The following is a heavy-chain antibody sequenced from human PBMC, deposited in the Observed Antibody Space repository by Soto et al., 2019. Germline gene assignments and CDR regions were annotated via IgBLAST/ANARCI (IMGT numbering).Heavy chain of an antibody. V-gene: IGHV4-30-2*01. CDR3: AIEGVGYNLSDAVDI. D-gene: IGHD5-12*01. CDR1: GGSISSGGYS. CDR2: IYHSGST. Sequence: QLQLQESGSGLVKPSQTLSLTCAVSGGSISSGGYSWSWIRQPPGKGLEWLGYIYHSGSTYYKPYLKSRVTISVDRSKNQFSLKLSSVTAADTAVYDCAIEGVGYNLSDAVDIWGQGTMVTVSS. J-gene: IGHJ3*02.